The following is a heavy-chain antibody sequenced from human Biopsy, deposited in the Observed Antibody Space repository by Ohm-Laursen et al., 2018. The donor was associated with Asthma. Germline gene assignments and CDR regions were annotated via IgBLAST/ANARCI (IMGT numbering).Heavy chain of an antibody. CDR2: ISVYNGNT. D-gene: IGHD3-10*01. J-gene: IGHJ6*02. CDR3: ARAVDYSHYYGIDV. CDR1: GYTFNSAG. V-gene: IGHV1-18*01. Sequence: GVSVKVSCKTSGYTFNSAGITWVRQAPGQVLEWMGWISVYNGNTKVAQKLQDRVTMITDTSTSTAYMELRSLRSDDTAVYFCARAVDYSHYYGIDVWGQGTTVTVS.